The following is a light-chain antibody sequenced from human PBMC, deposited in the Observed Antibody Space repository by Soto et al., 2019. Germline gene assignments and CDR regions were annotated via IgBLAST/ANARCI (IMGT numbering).Light chain of an antibody. CDR2: AAS. CDR3: QQQCT. Sequence: EIVLTQSPGTLSLSPGERATLSCRASEFLSSSYLVWYQQKPGQAPRLLIYAASRKATGIPDRFSGSGSATEYTLTSNTLEPEDFAVYYCQQQCTFGQGTKLESK. J-gene: IGKJ2*02. CDR1: EFLSSSY. V-gene: IGKV3-20*01.